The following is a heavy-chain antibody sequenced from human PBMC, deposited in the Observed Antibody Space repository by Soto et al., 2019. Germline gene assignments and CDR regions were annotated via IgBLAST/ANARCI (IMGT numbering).Heavy chain of an antibody. Sequence: SVKVSCKASGGTFSSYAISWVRQAPGQGLEWMGVIIPIFGTANYAQKFQGRVTITADESTRKDYMELRSLRSEDTAVYYCARDHGEMDTTIDYSCYYGMDXWGQGTSVTVS. CDR3: ARDHGEMDTTIDYSCYYGMDX. CDR2: IIPIFGTA. D-gene: IGHD5-18*01. CDR1: GGTFSSYA. J-gene: IGHJ6*02. V-gene: IGHV1-69*13.